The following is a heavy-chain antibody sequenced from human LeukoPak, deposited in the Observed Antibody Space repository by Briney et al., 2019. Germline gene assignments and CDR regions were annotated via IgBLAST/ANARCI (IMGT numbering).Heavy chain of an antibody. V-gene: IGHV4-4*07. CDR1: NDSISSYY. CDR3: ARDPTTWYFDY. CDR2: ISTSGSS. J-gene: IGHJ4*02. D-gene: IGHD2-2*01. Sequence: PSETLSLTCIVSNDSISSYYWSWIRQPDGKGLEWIGLISTSGSSNYNPSLKSRVTMSLDTSKNQFPLKLSSVTAADTAVYYCARDPTTWYFDYWGQGTLVTVSS.